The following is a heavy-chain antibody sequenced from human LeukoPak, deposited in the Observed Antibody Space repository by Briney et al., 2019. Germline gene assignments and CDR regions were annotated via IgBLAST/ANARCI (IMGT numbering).Heavy chain of an antibody. J-gene: IGHJ3*02. Sequence: SETLSLTCTVSGGSISSYYWSWIRQPPGKGLEWIGYIYYSGNTNYNPSLKSRVTISVDTSKNQFSLKLSSVTAADTAVYYCARLGYDSAFDIWGQGTMVTVSS. CDR2: IYYSGNT. D-gene: IGHD5-12*01. V-gene: IGHV4-59*01. CDR1: GGSISSYY. CDR3: ARLGYDSAFDI.